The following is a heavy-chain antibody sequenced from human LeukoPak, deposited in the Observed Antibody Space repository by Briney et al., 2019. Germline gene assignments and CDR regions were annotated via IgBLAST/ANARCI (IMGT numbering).Heavy chain of an antibody. CDR1: GFTFSSYS. Sequence: PGGSLRLACAASGFTFSSYSMNWVRQAPGKGLEWVSYISSSSSTIYYADSVKGRFTISRDNAKNSLYLQMNSLRAEDTAVYYCASTKRGYSGYDWGGLDYWGQGTLVTVSS. CDR3: ASTKRGYSGYDWGGLDY. CDR2: ISSSSSTI. J-gene: IGHJ4*02. V-gene: IGHV3-48*04. D-gene: IGHD5-12*01.